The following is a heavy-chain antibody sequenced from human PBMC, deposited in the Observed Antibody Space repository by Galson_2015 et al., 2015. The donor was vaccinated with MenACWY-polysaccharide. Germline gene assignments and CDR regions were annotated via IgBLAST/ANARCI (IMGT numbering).Heavy chain of an antibody. V-gene: IGHV3-30*03. CDR2: ITYDGSDQ. CDR3: ARDTGVSRTDDWSFDL. Sequence: SLRLSCAASGFTFSSYGMHWVRQAPGKGLEWVTYITYDGSDQNYARSVKGRFTISRDNSKSMLYLQMNSLRAEDTAVYFCARDTGVSRTDDWSFDLWGRGSQVTVPS. J-gene: IGHJ2*01. CDR1: GFTFSSYG. D-gene: IGHD1-7*01.